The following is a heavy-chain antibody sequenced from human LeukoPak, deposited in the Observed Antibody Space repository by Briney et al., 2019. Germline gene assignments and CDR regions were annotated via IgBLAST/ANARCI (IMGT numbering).Heavy chain of an antibody. D-gene: IGHD6-19*01. CDR2: IYSGGST. V-gene: IGHV3-66*01. Sequence: GESLRLSCAASGFTVSSNYMSWVRQAPGKGLEWVSVIYSGGSTYYADSVKGRFTISRDNSKNTLYLQMSSLRAEDTAVYYCARDTAVAGTYGMDVWGQGTTVTVSS. CDR3: ARDTAVAGTYGMDV. J-gene: IGHJ6*02. CDR1: GFTVSSNY.